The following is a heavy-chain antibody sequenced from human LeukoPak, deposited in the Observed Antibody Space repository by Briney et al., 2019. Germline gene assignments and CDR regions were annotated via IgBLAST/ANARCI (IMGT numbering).Heavy chain of an antibody. J-gene: IGHJ3*02. V-gene: IGHV4-34*01. CDR1: GGSFSGYY. CDR2: INHSGST. CDR3: ARLPVGYQLLLSGVDAFDI. D-gene: IGHD2-2*01. Sequence: PSETLSLTCAVYGGSFSGYYWSWIRQPPGKGLEWIGEINHSGSTNYNPSLKSRVTISVDTSKNQFSLKLSSVTAADTAVYYCARLPVGYQLLLSGVDAFDIWGQGTMVTVSS.